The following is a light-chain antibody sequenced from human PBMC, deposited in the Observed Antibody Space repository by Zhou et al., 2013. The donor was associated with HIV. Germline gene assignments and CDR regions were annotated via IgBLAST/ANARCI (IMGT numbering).Light chain of an antibody. J-gene: IGKJ1*01. CDR2: GAS. CDR1: QSVSDNY. CDR3: HQYDTSPQT. V-gene: IGKV3-20*01. Sequence: ENVLTQYPGTLSLSPGERATLSCRANQSVSDNYLAWYQQKPGQTPRLLIYGASSRAAGIPDRFSGSGSGADFTLTISRLQPEDFAVYFCHQYDTSPQTFGQGTKV.